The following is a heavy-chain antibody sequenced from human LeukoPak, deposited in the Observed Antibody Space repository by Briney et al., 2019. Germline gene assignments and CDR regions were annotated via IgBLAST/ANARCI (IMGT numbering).Heavy chain of an antibody. CDR1: GYTFTSYY. J-gene: IGHJ4*02. CDR3: ASGIAAAGTLVY. Sequence: GASVKVSRKASGYTFTSYYMHWVRQAPGQGLEWMGIINPSGGSTSYAQKFQGRVTMTRDTSTSTVYMELSSLRSEDTAVYYCASGIAAAGTLVYWGQGTLVTVSS. V-gene: IGHV1-46*01. D-gene: IGHD6-13*01. CDR2: INPSGGST.